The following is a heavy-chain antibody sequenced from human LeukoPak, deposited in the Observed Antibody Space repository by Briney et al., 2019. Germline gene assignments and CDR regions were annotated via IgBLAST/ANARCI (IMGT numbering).Heavy chain of an antibody. D-gene: IGHD5-12*01. CDR3: ARDPGTSSGAWLRPRWNHFDY. CDR1: GFTVSSNY. Sequence: GGSLRLSCAASGFTVSSNYMSWVRQAPGKGLVWVSRINSDGSSTSYADSVKGRFTISRDNAKNTLYLQMNSLRAEDTAVYYCARDPGTSSGAWLRPRWNHFDYWGQGTLVTVSS. V-gene: IGHV3-74*01. J-gene: IGHJ4*02. CDR2: INSDGSST.